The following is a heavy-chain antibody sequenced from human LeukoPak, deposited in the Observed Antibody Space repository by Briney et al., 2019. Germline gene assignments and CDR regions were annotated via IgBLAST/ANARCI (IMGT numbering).Heavy chain of an antibody. CDR3: ARKDGGNPVDY. CDR1: GFTFSSFS. CDR2: ISSSSSYI. D-gene: IGHD4-23*01. Sequence: GGSLRLSCAASGFTFSSFSMNWVRQAPGEGLEWVSSISSSSSYIYYADSVKGRFTISRDNAKNSLYLQMNSLRAEDTAVYYCARKDGGNPVDYWGQGTLVTVSS. V-gene: IGHV3-21*01. J-gene: IGHJ4*02.